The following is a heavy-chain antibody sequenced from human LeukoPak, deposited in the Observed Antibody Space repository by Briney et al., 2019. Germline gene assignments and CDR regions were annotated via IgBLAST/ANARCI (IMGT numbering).Heavy chain of an antibody. J-gene: IGHJ6*03. CDR1: GDIFNSYS. CDR3: ARVGRSRGSLPNSYYYMDV. Sequence: SVKVSFNASGDIFNSYSVSWVRQAPGQGLEWVGGIIPIFGSTNYVQKFQGRVTIPTDQSTRTAYMELNSLSSDDTAVYYCARVGRSRGSLPNSYYYMDVWGKGTTVTVSS. D-gene: IGHD1-26*01. V-gene: IGHV1-69*05. CDR2: IIPIFGST.